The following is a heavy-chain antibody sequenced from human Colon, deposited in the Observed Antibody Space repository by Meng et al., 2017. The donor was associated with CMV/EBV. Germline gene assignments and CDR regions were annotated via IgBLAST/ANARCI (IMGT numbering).Heavy chain of an antibody. D-gene: IGHD3-10*01. Sequence: ASVKVSCKAFGYSFTSAGISWVRQAPGQGLEWMGWITAYNGNRNYAQSLQDRVSMTTDATTNTTHMELRSLRSDDTAIYYCAKERFCDAPPKRSFDFWGQGTLVTVSS. J-gene: IGHJ4*02. CDR2: ITAYNGNR. CDR1: GYSFTSAG. V-gene: IGHV1-18*01. CDR3: AKERFCDAPPKRSFDF.